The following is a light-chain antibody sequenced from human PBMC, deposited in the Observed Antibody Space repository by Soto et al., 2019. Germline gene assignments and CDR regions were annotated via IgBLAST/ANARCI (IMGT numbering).Light chain of an antibody. CDR3: QQSHSTPWT. V-gene: IGKV1-39*01. J-gene: IGKJ1*01. CDR2: GAS. CDR1: QTITTY. Sequence: DIQMTQSPSSLSASVGDRVTITCRVSQTITTYLNWYQQKPGKAPQLLIYGASSLQSGVPSRFTGSGSGTDFTLTISSLQPEDFATYHCQQSHSTPWTFGQGTKVEIK.